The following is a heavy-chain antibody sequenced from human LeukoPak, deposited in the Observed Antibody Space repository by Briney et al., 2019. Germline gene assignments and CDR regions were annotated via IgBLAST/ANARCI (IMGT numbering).Heavy chain of an antibody. CDR1: GFTFSNYA. CDR3: ARDLGYSFGYENVFDY. V-gene: IGHV3-23*01. Sequence: GGSLRPSCAAPGFTFSNYAMTWVRQAPGKGLERVSGISRSADNTCYTDSVKGRFTISRDNSKNTLYLQMSSLRAEDTAVYYCARDLGYSFGYENVFDYWGQGTLVTVSS. J-gene: IGHJ4*02. D-gene: IGHD5-18*01. CDR2: ISRSADNT.